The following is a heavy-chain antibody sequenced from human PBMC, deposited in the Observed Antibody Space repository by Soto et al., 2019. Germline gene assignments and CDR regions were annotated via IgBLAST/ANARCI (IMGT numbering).Heavy chain of an antibody. CDR2: ISSGSDTI. D-gene: IGHD2-15*01. Sequence: GGSLRLSCAASGFTFSSYYMNWVRQAPGKGLEWVSYISSGSDTIYYADSVKGRFTISRDNAKNSLYLQMNSLRAEDTAMYFCARGRFSGVWGDLWGQGTMVTVSS. J-gene: IGHJ3*01. V-gene: IGHV3-48*01. CDR1: GFTFSSYY. CDR3: ARGRFSGVWGDL.